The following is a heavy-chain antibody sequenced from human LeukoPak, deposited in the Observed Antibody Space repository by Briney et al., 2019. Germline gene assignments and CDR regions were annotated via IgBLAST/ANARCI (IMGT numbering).Heavy chain of an antibody. V-gene: IGHV3-53*01. Sequence: GGSLRLSCAASGFTVSSNYMNWFRQAPGKGLEWVSVIYSGGSTYYADSVKGRFTISRDNSKNTLYLQMNTLRAEDTAVYYCARRYSSGWWIDYWGQGTLVTVSS. J-gene: IGHJ4*02. D-gene: IGHD6-19*01. CDR3: ARRYSSGWWIDY. CDR2: IYSGGST. CDR1: GFTVSSNY.